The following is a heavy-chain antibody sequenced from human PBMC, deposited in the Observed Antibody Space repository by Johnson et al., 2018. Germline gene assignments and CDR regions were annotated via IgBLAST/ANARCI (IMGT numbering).Heavy chain of an antibody. J-gene: IGHJ6*03. CDR2: IRSKAYGGTT. CDR3: TRDQTLLWFGGFRWYYYMDV. V-gene: IGHV3-49*03. D-gene: IGHD3-10*01. Sequence: VQLVQSGGGLVQPGRSLRLSCTASGFTFGDYAMSWFRQAPGKGLEWVGFIRSKAYGGTTEYAASVKGRFTISRDDSKSIAYLQMNSLKTEDTAVYYCTRDQTLLWFGGFRWYYYMDVWGKGTTVTVSS. CDR1: GFTFGDYA.